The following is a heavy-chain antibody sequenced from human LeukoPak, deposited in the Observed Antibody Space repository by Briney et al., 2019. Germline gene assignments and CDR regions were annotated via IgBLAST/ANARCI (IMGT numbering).Heavy chain of an antibody. CDR1: GDSVSSNSAA. D-gene: IGHD2-21*01. CDR3: AREMRVVIAAYYFDY. Sequence: SQTLSLTCAVSGDSVSSNSAAWNWIRPSPSRGLEWLGRTYYRSKWYTDYAVSVKSRITINPDTSKNQFSLQLNSVTPEDTAVYYCAREMRVVIAAYYFDYWGQGTLVTVSS. J-gene: IGHJ4*02. V-gene: IGHV6-1*01. CDR2: TYYRSKWYT.